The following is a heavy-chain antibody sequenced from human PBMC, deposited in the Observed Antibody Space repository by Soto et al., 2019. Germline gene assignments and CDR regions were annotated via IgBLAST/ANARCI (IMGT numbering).Heavy chain of an antibody. CDR1: GGYKSGGYYS. V-gene: IGHV4-30-2*01. CDR2: VYNSGRT. J-gene: IGHJ3*02. CDR3: ATCRKFFQI. Sequence: PYLTISRTCAPSGGYKSGGYYSWSWIIQPPGQGLQRIGFVYNSGRTYYISSLKSRVTISVDRSENHFFLNLTSVTAADTAVYYCATCRKFFQIWGQGTKFTVSS.